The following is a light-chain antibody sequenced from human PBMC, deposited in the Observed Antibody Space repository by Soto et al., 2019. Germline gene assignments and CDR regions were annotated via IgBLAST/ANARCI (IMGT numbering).Light chain of an antibody. CDR3: QQYNVWPGWT. Sequence: EIVMTQSPATLSVSPGERATLSCRASQSVSSNLAWYQQKPGQAPRLLIYGASTRATGIPARFSGSGSGTEFTLTISSLQSEDFALYFCQQYNVWPGWTFGQGTKVGVK. CDR2: GAS. CDR1: QSVSSN. V-gene: IGKV3-15*01. J-gene: IGKJ1*01.